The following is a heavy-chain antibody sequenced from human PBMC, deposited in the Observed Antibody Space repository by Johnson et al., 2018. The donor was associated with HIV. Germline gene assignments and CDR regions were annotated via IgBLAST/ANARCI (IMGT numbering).Heavy chain of an antibody. CDR2: IKSEVDDGTT. Sequence: VQLVESGGGVVQPGGSLRLSCVASGFTVRSNYMSWVRQAPGKGLEWVGRIKSEVDDGTTDYAAPVKGRFAISRDDSKHMLYLQMNSLKTEDTAVYYCTTDGGLGSFDIWGQGTMVAVSS. J-gene: IGHJ3*02. CDR3: TTDGGLGSFDI. CDR1: GFTVRSNY. V-gene: IGHV3-15*01. D-gene: IGHD7-27*01.